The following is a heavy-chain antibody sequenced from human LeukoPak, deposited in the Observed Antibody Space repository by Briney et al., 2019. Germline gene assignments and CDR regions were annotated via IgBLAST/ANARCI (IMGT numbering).Heavy chain of an antibody. J-gene: IGHJ6*03. V-gene: IGHV3-74*01. CDR3: ARDSAAYYYYYMDV. CDR1: GFTFSSYW. Sequence: GGSLSLSCAASGFTFSSYWMHWVRQAPGKGLVWVSRINSDGSSTSYADSVKGRFTISRDNAKNTLYLQMNSLRAEDTAVYYCARDSAAYYYYYMDVWGKGTTVTISS. D-gene: IGHD2-15*01. CDR2: INSDGSST.